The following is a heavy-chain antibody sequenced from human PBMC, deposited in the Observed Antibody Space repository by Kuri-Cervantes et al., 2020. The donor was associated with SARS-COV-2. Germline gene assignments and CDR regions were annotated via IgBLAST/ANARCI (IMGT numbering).Heavy chain of an antibody. CDR2: TYYRSKWYN. D-gene: IGHD1-26*01. CDR1: GDSVSSNSAA. CDR3: ARATVGATRENHEFDY. J-gene: IGHJ4*02. Sequence: LRLSCAISGDSVSSNSAAWNWIRQSPSRGLGWLGRTYYRSKWYNDYAVSVKSRITINPDTSKNQFSLQLNSVTPEDTAVYYCARATVGATRENHEFDYWGQGTLVTVSS. V-gene: IGHV6-1*01.